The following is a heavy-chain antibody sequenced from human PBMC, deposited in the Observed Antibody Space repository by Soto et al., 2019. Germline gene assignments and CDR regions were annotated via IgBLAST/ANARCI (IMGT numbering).Heavy chain of an antibody. CDR1: GYTFTNYG. Sequence: QVQLVQSGGEVKKPGASVKVSCKASGYTFTNYGISWVRQAPGQGLEWMGWINVYNGNTKNAQKVQGRVTMTTDTXTXTXXMELRSLRSDDTAVYYCARGVGSGSYYNQYNWFDPWGQGTLVTVSS. D-gene: IGHD3-10*01. CDR2: INVYNGNT. J-gene: IGHJ5*02. V-gene: IGHV1-18*01. CDR3: ARGVGSGSYYNQYNWFDP.